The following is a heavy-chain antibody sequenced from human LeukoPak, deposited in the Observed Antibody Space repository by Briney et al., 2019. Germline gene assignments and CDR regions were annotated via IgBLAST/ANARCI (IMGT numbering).Heavy chain of an antibody. V-gene: IGHV3-30*02. CDR2: IRYDGSNK. CDR3: AKGRPRSGYSHFDY. Sequence: GGSLRLSCGASGFTFSSYGMHWVRQAPGKGLEWVAFIRYDGSNKYYADSVKGRFTISRDNSKNTLYLQMNSLRAEDTAVYYCAKGRPRSGYSHFDYWGQGTLVTVSS. D-gene: IGHD3-22*01. CDR1: GFTFSSYG. J-gene: IGHJ4*02.